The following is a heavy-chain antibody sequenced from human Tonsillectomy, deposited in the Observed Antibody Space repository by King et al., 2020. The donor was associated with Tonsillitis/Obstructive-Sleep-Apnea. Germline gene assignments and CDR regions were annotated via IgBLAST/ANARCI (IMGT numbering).Heavy chain of an antibody. CDR1: GFTFSTYA. V-gene: IGHV3-23*04. D-gene: IGHD3-10*01. J-gene: IGHJ4*02. CDR2: ISGSGGST. CDR3: AKDRSGSGDY. Sequence: VQLVESGGGLVQPGGSLRLSCAVSGFTFSTYAMSWVRQAPGKGLEWVSSISGSGGSTYHADSVKGRFTISRDNSKNTLYLQMNSRRAEDTAVYYCAKDRSGSGDYWGQGTLVTVSS.